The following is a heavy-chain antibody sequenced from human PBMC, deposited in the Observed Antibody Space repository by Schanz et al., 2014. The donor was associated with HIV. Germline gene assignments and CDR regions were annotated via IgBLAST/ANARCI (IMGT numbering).Heavy chain of an antibody. CDR3: ARDRVGSSASYVTFDI. CDR1: GFTFSSYG. CDR2: IWYDGSNK. V-gene: IGHV3-33*01. D-gene: IGHD3-16*01. J-gene: IGHJ3*02. Sequence: QVQLVESGGALVQPGRFLRLSCAASGFTFSSYGMHWVRQAPGKGLEWVAVIWYDGSNKYYADSVKGRFTISRDNSKNTLYLQMNSLRAEDTAVYYCARDRVGSSASYVTFDIWGQGTMVTVSS.